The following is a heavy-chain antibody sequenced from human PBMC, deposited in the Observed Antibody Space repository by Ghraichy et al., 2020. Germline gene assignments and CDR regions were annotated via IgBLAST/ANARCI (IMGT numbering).Heavy chain of an antibody. CDR1: GGSISRYY. D-gene: IGHD3-3*01. J-gene: IGHJ4*02. CDR2: IYYSGSGST. V-gene: IGHV4-59*01. CDR3: ARLGVTGVVNY. Sequence: SETLSLTCTVSGGSISRYYWSWIRQPPGKGLEWIGYIYYSGSGSTNYNPSLKSRVTISVDTSKNQFSLKLSSVTAADTAVYSCARLGVTGVVNYWGQGTLITVSS.